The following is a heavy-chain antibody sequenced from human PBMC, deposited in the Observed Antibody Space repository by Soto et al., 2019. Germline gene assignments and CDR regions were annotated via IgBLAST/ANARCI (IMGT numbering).Heavy chain of an antibody. CDR2: VYHSGST. V-gene: IGHV4-39*01. D-gene: IGHD6-13*01. J-gene: IGHJ3*01. Sequence: SETLSLTCTVSGGSISSSIYYWGWIRQPPGKGLQWVGSVYHSGSTYYNPSLRSRVTISVDTSKNQFSLRLSSMTAADTSVYYCARPVGVEQQLVHDAFDLWGQGTMVTVSS. CDR1: GGSISSSIYY. CDR3: ARPVGVEQQLVHDAFDL.